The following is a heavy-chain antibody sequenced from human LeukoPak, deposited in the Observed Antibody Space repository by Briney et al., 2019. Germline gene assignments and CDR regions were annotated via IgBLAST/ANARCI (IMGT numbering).Heavy chain of an antibody. CDR2: ISGSGSST. D-gene: IGHD6-19*01. V-gene: IGHV3-23*01. CDR1: GFTFSSYA. J-gene: IGHJ5*02. Sequence: PGGSLRLSCAASGFTFSSYAMSWVRRAPGKGLKWVSGISGSGSSTHYADSVKGRFTISRDNSKNTLYLQMNSLRAEDTAVYYCAKDLWSIAVANTNGWFDPWGQGTLVTVSS. CDR3: AKDLWSIAVANTNGWFDP.